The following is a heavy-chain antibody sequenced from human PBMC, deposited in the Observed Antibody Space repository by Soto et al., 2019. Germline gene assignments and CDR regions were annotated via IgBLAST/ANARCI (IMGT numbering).Heavy chain of an antibody. CDR1: GGSISSGGYC. Sequence: PSETLSLTCAVSGGSISSGGYCWSWIRQKTGKGLEWIGYIYYSGSTYYNPSLKRRVTISVDTSKNQFSLKLRSVTAADTAVYYCAIDPGGSFPLAYFFDSWGQGTLVTVSS. D-gene: IGHD1-26*01. CDR3: AIDPGGSFPLAYFFDS. J-gene: IGHJ4*02. V-gene: IGHV4-31*11. CDR2: IYYSGST.